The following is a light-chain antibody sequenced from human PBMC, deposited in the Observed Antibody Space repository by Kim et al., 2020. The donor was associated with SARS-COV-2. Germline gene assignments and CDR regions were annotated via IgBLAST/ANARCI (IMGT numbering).Light chain of an antibody. J-gene: IGLJ3*02. V-gene: IGLV6-57*03. Sequence: GQPVTSPCHHRSGSIATTYVQWYQQRPDTAPTPVIYEDIQRPSGVPDRFSASIDSSSHSAPLTISGLRTEDEADYSCQSYDSIHLVFGGGPQLTVL. CDR3: QSYDSIHLV. CDR2: EDI. CDR1: SGSIATTY.